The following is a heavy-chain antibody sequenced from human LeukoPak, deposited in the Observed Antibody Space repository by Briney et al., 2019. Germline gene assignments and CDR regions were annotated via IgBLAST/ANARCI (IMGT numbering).Heavy chain of an antibody. CDR2: ISSVGSTI. J-gene: IGHJ4*02. V-gene: IGHV3-48*01. CDR1: GFTFSSYS. D-gene: IGHD3-22*01. Sequence: GGSLRLSCAASGFTFSSYSMNWVRQAPGKGLEWVSYISSVGSTIYYADSVKGRFTISRDNAKNSLYLQMNSLRAEDTAVYYCARGAYYYEDWGQGTLVTVSS. CDR3: ARGAYYYED.